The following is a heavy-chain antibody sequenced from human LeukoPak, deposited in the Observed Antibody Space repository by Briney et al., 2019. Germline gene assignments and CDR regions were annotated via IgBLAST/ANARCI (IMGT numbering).Heavy chain of an antibody. J-gene: IGHJ4*02. Sequence: GGSLRLSCAASGFTFSNAWMNWVRQAPGKGLEWVGRIKSKTDGGTADYAAPVKGRFTISRDDSKTTLYLQMNDLKTEDTAVYYCTTVMITFGGVIPNYWGQGTLVTASS. CDR1: GFTFSNAW. CDR2: IKSKTDGGTA. CDR3: TTVMITFGGVIPNY. D-gene: IGHD3-16*02. V-gene: IGHV3-15*01.